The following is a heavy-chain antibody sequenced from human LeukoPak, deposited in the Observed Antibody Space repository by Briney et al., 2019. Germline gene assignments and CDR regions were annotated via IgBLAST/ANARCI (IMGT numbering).Heavy chain of an antibody. D-gene: IGHD3-22*01. CDR2: IIPIFGTA. CDR3: ATSYYYDSSGYPADLGY. V-gene: IGHV1-69*01. J-gene: IGHJ4*02. Sequence: SVKVSCKASGGTFSSYAISWVRQAPGQGLEWMGGIIPIFGTANYAQKFQGRVTITADESTSTAYMELSSLRSEDTAVYYCATSYYYDSSGYPADLGYWGQGTLVTVSS. CDR1: GGTFSSYA.